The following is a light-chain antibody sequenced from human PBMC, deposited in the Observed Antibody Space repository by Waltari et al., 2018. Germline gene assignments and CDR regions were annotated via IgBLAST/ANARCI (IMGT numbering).Light chain of an antibody. CDR2: IIS. J-gene: IGKJ2*01. CDR3: QQYGSSPYT. Sequence: EMVLTQSPGTLSLSPGERATLSCRASQSISRYLAWYQQKPGQAPRLLIYIISSRATGIPDRFSGSGSGTDFTLTISRLEPEDFAVYYCQQYGSSPYTFGQGTKLE. V-gene: IGKV3-20*01. CDR1: QSISRY.